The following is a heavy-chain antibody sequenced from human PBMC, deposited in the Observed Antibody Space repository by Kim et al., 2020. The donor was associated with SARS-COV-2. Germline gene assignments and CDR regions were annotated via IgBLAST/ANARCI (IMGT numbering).Heavy chain of an antibody. CDR2: INHSGST. CDR1: GGSFSGYY. D-gene: IGHD2-15*01. Sequence: SETLSLTCAVYGGSFSGYYWSWIRQPPGKGLEWIGEINHSGSTNYNPSLKSRVTISVDTSKNQFSLKLSSVTAADTAVYYCARSPAEDIVVVVAAKLGWFDPWGQGTLVTVSS. CDR3: ARSPAEDIVVVVAAKLGWFDP. J-gene: IGHJ5*02. V-gene: IGHV4-34*01.